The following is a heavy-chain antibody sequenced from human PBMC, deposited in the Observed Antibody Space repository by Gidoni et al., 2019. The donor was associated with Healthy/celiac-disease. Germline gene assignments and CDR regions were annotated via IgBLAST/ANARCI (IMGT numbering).Heavy chain of an antibody. Sequence: QVQLQESGPGLVKPSPTLSLTCPVSGCSISSGGYYWSWLRQHPGKGLEWIGYTYYSASTYYNPSLKSRVTISVDTSKNQFSLKLRSVTAADTAVYYCARGDDYGDYGWWGQGTLVTVSA. D-gene: IGHD4-17*01. CDR1: GCSISSGGYY. CDR2: TYYSAST. CDR3: ARGDDYGDYGW. V-gene: IGHV4-31*03. J-gene: IGHJ4*02.